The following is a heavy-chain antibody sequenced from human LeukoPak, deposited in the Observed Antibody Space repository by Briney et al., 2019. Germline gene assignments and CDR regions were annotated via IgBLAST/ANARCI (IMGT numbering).Heavy chain of an antibody. CDR2: IAAYNGIP. J-gene: IGHJ4*02. Sequence: ASVKVSCKASGYSFTSYHIAWVRQAPGRRLEWMGWIAAYNGIPNYAENLQGRVTLTMDTSTSTAYMELRSLRSDDTAVYYCARDHSGFHFDYWGQGTLVTVSS. CDR1: GYSFTSYH. D-gene: IGHD3-10*01. CDR3: ARDHSGFHFDY. V-gene: IGHV1-18*01.